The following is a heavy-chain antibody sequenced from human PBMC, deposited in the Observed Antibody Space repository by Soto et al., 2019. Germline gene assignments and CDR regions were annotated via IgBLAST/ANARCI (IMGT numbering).Heavy chain of an antibody. CDR1: GGSISSSNW. D-gene: IGHD3-10*01. CDR3: SRGRYYGSGSYYNPQYYYGMDV. J-gene: IGHJ6*02. V-gene: IGHV4-4*02. Sequence: SETLSLTCAVSGGSISSSNWWSWVRQPPGKGLEWIGEIYHSGSTNYNPSLKSRVTISVDTSKNQFSLKLSSVTAADTAVYYCSRGRYYGSGSYYNPQYYYGMDVWGQGTTVTVSS. CDR2: IYHSGST.